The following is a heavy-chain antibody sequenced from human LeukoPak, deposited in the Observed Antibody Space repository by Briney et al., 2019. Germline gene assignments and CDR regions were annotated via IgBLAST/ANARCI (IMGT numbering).Heavy chain of an antibody. CDR3: ARDAGYGDYFDY. CDR1: GLTFSSYS. CDR2: ISSSSNYI. V-gene: IGHV3-21*01. Sequence: GGSLRLSCAASGLTFSSYSMNWVRQAPGKGLEWVSSISSSSNYIYYADSVKGRFTISRDNAKNSLYLQMNSLRAEDTAVYYCARDAGYGDYFDYWGQGTLVTVSS. J-gene: IGHJ4*02. D-gene: IGHD4-17*01.